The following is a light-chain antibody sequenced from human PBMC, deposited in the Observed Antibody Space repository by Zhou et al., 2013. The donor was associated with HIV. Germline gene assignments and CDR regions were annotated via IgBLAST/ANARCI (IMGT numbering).Light chain of an antibody. Sequence: EIVLTQSPGTLSLSPGERATLSCRASQSVSTNYLAWYQQKPGQAPRLLIYGASTRASGIPDRFSGSGSGTDFTLTITRLEPEDFAVYSCQQYGTSPVTFGQGTK. CDR2: GAS. V-gene: IGKV3-20*01. J-gene: IGKJ2*01. CDR3: QQYGTSPVT. CDR1: QSVSTNY.